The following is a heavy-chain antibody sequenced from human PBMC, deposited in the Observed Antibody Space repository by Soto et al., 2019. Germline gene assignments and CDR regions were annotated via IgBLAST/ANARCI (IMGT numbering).Heavy chain of an antibody. Sequence: SVKVSCKASGGTFSSYAISWVRQAPGQGLEWMGGIIPIFGTANYAQKFQGRVTITADESTSTAYMELSSLRSEDTAVYYCARDLYRYCSSTSCYAADYWGQGTLVTVSS. CDR2: IIPIFGTA. CDR1: GGTFSSYA. V-gene: IGHV1-69*13. J-gene: IGHJ4*02. CDR3: ARDLYRYCSSTSCYAADY. D-gene: IGHD2-2*01.